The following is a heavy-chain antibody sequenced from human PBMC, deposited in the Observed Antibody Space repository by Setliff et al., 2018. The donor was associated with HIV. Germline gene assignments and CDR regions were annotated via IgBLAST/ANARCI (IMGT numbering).Heavy chain of an antibody. CDR3: SLGYCSGDSCYSDPEVAFDI. CDR2: ISADGSDT. D-gene: IGHD2-15*01. V-gene: IGHV3-74*01. Sequence: GESLKISCAASGFTFSSYWIHWVRQAPGKGLVWVSRISADGSDTSYADSVKGRFTISRDNAMNTAFLQMNSVRGEDTALYYCSLGYCSGDSCYSDPEVAFDIWGHGTMVTVSS. CDR1: GFTFSSYW. J-gene: IGHJ3*02.